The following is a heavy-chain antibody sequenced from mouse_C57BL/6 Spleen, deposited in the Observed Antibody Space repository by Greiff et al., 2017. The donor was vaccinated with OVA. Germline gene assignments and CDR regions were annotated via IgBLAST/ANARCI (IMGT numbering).Heavy chain of an antibody. Sequence: VKLVESGPGLVQPSQSLSITCTVSGFSLTSYGVHWVRQSPGKGLEWLGVIWRGGSTDYNAAFMSRLSITKDNSKSQVFFNMNSLQADDTAIYYCAKKGDWDWYFDVWGTGTTVTVSS. J-gene: IGHJ1*03. CDR1: GFSLTSYG. CDR2: IWRGGST. V-gene: IGHV2-5*01. D-gene: IGHD4-1*01. CDR3: AKKGDWDWYFDV.